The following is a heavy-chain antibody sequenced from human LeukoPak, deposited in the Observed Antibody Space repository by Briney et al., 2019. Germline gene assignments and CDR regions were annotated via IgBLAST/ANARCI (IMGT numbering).Heavy chain of an antibody. CDR1: RFAFSTFW. Sequence: RGSLRLSCAASRFAFSTFWMNWVRQAPGEGLEWVASINQDGSERYYVDSVKGRFTISRDNAKDSLYLQMHSLRAEDTAVYYCARGHVDTAVTGEFDYWGQGTLVTVSS. J-gene: IGHJ4*02. D-gene: IGHD5-18*01. CDR3: ARGHVDTAVTGEFDY. CDR2: INQDGSER. V-gene: IGHV3-7*01.